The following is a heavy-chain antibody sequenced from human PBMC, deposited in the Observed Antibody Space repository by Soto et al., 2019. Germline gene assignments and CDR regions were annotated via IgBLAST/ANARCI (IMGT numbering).Heavy chain of an antibody. CDR3: ARGSPLSSSFPLDY. V-gene: IGHV4-59*12. Sequence: QVQLQQSGPGLVKPSETLSLTCTVFGGSIRPYYWSWIRQPPGKDLEWIGYIYYSGSTNYSPSPKSRVTMSLDTSKNLLSLNLNSVTAADTAVYYCARGSPLSSSFPLDYWGQGSLVAVSS. J-gene: IGHJ4*02. D-gene: IGHD6-6*01. CDR1: GGSIRPYY. CDR2: IYYSGST.